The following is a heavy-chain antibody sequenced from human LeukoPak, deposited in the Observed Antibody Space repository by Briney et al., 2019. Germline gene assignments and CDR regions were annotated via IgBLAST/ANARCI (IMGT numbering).Heavy chain of an antibody. CDR1: GFAFNNYA. CDR2: ISGSGDST. V-gene: IGHV3-23*01. CDR3: ARDGCSSTSCPSRFDY. J-gene: IGHJ4*02. Sequence: GGSLRLSCTASGFAFNNYAMSWVRQAPGKGLEWVSAISGSGDSTYYADSVKGRFTISRDNSKNMLYLQMNSLRAEDTAVYYCARDGCSSTSCPSRFDYWGQGTLVTVSS. D-gene: IGHD2-2*01.